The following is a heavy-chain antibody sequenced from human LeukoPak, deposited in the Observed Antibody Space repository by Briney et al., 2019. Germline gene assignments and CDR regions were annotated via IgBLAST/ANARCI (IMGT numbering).Heavy chain of an antibody. Sequence: GGSLRLSCAASGFTFSSYAMSWVHQAPGKGLEWVSTISGSAGSTYYADSVKGRFTISRDNSKNTLYLQMNSLKAEDTAVYHCAKGFLGYCSSTSCYLGRPFDYWGQGTLVTVSS. V-gene: IGHV3-23*01. CDR3: AKGFLGYCSSTSCYLGRPFDY. D-gene: IGHD2-2*01. J-gene: IGHJ4*02. CDR2: ISGSAGST. CDR1: GFTFSSYA.